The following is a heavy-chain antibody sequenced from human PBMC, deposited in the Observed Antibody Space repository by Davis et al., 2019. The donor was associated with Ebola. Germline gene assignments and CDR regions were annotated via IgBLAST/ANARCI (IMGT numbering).Heavy chain of an antibody. J-gene: IGHJ3*01. CDR3: ARDESTLLVATEPLDL. CDR1: GFAFSDYY. Sequence: PGGSLRLSCEASGFAFSDYYMSWIRQAPGKGLEWLSYISPTGLTISYADSVKGRFTISRDNAKNSVYLQMDSLRAEDTAVYYCARDESTLLVATEPLDLWGQGTVVTVSS. CDR2: ISPTGLTI. V-gene: IGHV3-11*01. D-gene: IGHD5-12*01.